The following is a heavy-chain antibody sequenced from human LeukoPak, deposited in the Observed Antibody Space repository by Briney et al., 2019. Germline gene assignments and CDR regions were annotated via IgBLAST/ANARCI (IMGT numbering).Heavy chain of an antibody. CDR3: ARIFAS. CDR2: IAYDGSRA. Sequence: PGGSLRLSCAGSGFTFGGYGMHWFRQTPGKGLEWVAVIAYDGSRAFYADSVKGRFTISRDNSKNSLFLQMNSLRAEDTAVYYCARIFASWGQGALVTVSS. J-gene: IGHJ4*02. V-gene: IGHV3-33*01. CDR1: GFTFGGYG.